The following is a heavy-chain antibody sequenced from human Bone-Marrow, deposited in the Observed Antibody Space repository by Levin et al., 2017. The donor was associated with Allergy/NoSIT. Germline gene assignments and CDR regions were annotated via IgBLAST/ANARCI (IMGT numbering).Heavy chain of an antibody. J-gene: IGHJ6*03. CDR3: ARVVPRGAAAGTYYYYYYMDV. CDR1: GYTFTGYY. Sequence: ASVKVSCKASGYTFTGYYMHWVRQAPGQGLEWMGWINPNSGGTNYAQKFQGRVTMTRDTSISTAYMELSRLRSDDTAVYYCARVVPRGAAAGTYYYYYYMDVWGKGTTVTVSS. D-gene: IGHD6-13*01. V-gene: IGHV1-2*02. CDR2: INPNSGGT.